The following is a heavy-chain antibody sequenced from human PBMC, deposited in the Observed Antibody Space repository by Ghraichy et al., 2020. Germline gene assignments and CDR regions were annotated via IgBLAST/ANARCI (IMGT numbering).Heavy chain of an antibody. CDR2: IYLDGDE. D-gene: IGHD3-10*01. CDR1: GFSLSTHGEG. J-gene: IGHJ4*02. V-gene: IGHV2-5*02. CDR3: AHRPNYGLFDY. Sequence: SGPTLVKPTQTLTLTCTFSGFSLSTHGEGVGWIRQPPGKALEWLALIYLDGDERYSPSLKNRLTISKDTSKNQVVLTMTNMDPVDTATYFCAHRPNYGLFDYWGQGTLVTVSS.